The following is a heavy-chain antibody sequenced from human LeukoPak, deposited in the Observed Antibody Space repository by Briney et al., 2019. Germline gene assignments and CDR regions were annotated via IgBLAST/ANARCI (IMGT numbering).Heavy chain of an antibody. CDR2: IYSGGST. CDR3: ASGPSYCSSTSCYSDYYYGMDV. Sequence: GGSLRLSCAASGFAVSSNYMSRVRQAPGKGLEWVSVIYSGGSTYYADSVKGRFTISRDNSKNTLYLQMNSLRAEDTAVYYCASGPSYCSSTSCYSDYYYGMDVWGQGTTVTVSS. J-gene: IGHJ6*02. D-gene: IGHD2-2*01. V-gene: IGHV3-53*01. CDR1: GFAVSSNY.